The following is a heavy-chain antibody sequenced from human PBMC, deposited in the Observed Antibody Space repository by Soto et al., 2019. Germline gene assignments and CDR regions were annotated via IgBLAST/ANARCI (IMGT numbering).Heavy chain of an antibody. CDR2: INPSGGST. Sequence: ASVKVSCKASGYTFTSYYMHWVRQAPGQGLEWMGIINPSGGSTSYAQKFQGRVTMTRDTSTSTVYMELSSLRSEDTAVYYCARASLSIVVVPRPYFQHWGQGTLVTVSS. D-gene: IGHD2-15*01. CDR3: ARASLSIVVVPRPYFQH. CDR1: GYTFTSYY. J-gene: IGHJ1*01. V-gene: IGHV1-46*01.